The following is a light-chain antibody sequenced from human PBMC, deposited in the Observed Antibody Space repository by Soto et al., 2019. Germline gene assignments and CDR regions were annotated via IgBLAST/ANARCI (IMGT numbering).Light chain of an antibody. J-gene: IGKJ1*01. V-gene: IGKV3-20*01. CDR3: QQYGSSPWT. Sequence: IVLTQAPGTLSLSPGERATLSCRASQSVSSNYLAWYQQKPGQAPRPLIYGASSRATGIPDRFSGSGAGTDFTLTISRLEPEDFAVYYCQQYGSSPWTFGQGTKVDIK. CDR2: GAS. CDR1: QSVSSNY.